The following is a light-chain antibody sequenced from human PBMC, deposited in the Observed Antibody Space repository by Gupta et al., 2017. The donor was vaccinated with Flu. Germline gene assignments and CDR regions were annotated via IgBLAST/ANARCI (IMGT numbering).Light chain of an antibody. V-gene: IGKV1-27*01. CDR2: GAS. J-gene: IGKJ1*01. CDR3: QNENHAPRT. CDR1: HGISNY. Sequence: PSSLSASVGDRVISTCRGCHGISNYVAWYQQKPGKGPMLFIYGASSVDWGVPSGFRGSGSGTEFTLTISRLQPEDVAKYYCQNENHAPRTFGQGTKVEIK.